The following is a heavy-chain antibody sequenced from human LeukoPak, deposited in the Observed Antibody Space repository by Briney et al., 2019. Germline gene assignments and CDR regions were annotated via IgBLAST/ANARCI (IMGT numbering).Heavy chain of an antibody. J-gene: IGHJ3*02. Sequence: SETLSLTCTVSGGSISSGGYYWSWIRQHPGKGLEWIGYIYYSGSTYYNPSLKSRVTISVDTPKNQFSLKLSSVTAADTAVYYCARASSHDYGDYRAAFDIWGQGTMVTVSS. CDR2: IYYSGST. D-gene: IGHD4-17*01. CDR3: ARASSHDYGDYRAAFDI. CDR1: GGSISSGGYY. V-gene: IGHV4-31*03.